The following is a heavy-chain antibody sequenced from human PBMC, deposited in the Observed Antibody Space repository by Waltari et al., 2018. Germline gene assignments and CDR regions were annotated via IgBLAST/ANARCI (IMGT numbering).Heavy chain of an antibody. D-gene: IGHD3-22*01. CDR1: GFTFNKYW. CDR3: ARVARKTYSSPVPGRDYYYGMDV. CDR2: INSDGSDT. V-gene: IGHV3-74*01. Sequence: EVQLVESGGGLIQPGESLRVSCAVSGFTFNKYWMNWVRQSPGKGLVWVARINSDGSDTSYADFVKGRFTISRDNAKNTVYLQMKSLRAEDTAVYFCARVARKTYSSPVPGRDYYYGMDVWGLGTTVTVSS. J-gene: IGHJ6*02.